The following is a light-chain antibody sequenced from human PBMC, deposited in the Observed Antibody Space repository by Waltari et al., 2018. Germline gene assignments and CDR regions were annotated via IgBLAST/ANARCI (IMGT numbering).Light chain of an antibody. CDR3: QQSYSTQFT. CDR2: TAS. Sequence: DIQLTQSPSSLSAFVRDRVTITCRASASIGNYLNWYQQKPGRAPNLLIYTASTLQSGVPSRFSGNGSGTDFTLTISSLQPEDFATYFCQQSYSTQFTFGPGTKVDIK. J-gene: IGKJ3*01. V-gene: IGKV1-39*01. CDR1: ASIGNY.